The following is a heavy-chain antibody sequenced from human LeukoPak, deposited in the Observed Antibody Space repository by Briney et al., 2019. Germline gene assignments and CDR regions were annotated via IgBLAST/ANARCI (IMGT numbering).Heavy chain of an antibody. Sequence: GGSLRLSCAASGFTFSSYAMHWVRQAPGKGLEWVSYISSSGSPIFYADSVKGRFSITRDNVKNSLYLEMNSLRDEDSAVYYCARDSRGYSYGFFDYWGLGTLVTVSS. CDR2: ISSSGSPI. CDR3: ARDSRGYSYGFFDY. J-gene: IGHJ4*02. V-gene: IGHV3-48*02. D-gene: IGHD5-18*01. CDR1: GFTFSSYA.